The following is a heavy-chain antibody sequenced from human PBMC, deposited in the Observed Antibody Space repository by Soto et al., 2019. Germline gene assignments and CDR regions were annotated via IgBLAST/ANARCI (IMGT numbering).Heavy chain of an antibody. V-gene: IGHV1-18*04. CDR1: GYTFTSYG. Sequence: QVQLVQSGAEVKKPGASVKVSCKASGYTFTSYGISWVRQAPGQGLEWMGWISSYNGDTNYAQKLQGRVTMTTDTSTSTAYMELRSVRSDDTAMYYCARDLNTRSHYNYWGQGTLVTVSS. J-gene: IGHJ4*02. CDR2: ISSYNGDT. CDR3: ARDLNTRSHYNY. D-gene: IGHD1-26*01.